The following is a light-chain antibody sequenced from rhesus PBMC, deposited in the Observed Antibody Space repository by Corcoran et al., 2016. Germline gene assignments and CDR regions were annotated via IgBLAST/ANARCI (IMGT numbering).Light chain of an antibody. CDR1: QSIISW. V-gene: IGKV1-16*01. CDR3: QQYNSAPWT. Sequence: DIQMTQSPSSLSASVGDKVTITCQASQSIISWLAWYQQKPGKTPKPLISKASSLESGVPSRFSGSGSGTDFPLTISSLQPEDFATYYCQQYNSAPWTFGQGTKVEIK. CDR2: KAS. J-gene: IGKJ1*01.